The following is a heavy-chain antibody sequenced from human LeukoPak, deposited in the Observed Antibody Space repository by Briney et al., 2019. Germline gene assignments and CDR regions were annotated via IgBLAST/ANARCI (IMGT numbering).Heavy chain of an antibody. D-gene: IGHD4-23*01. CDR3: ARDLLNEGNHLDY. Sequence: SGTLSLTCTVSGGSISSGDYYWSWIRQPPGKGLEWIGYIYYSGSTYYNPSLKSRVTISVDTSKNQFSLKLSPVTAADTAVYYCARDLLNEGNHLDYWGQGTLVTVSS. V-gene: IGHV4-30-4*01. CDR2: IYYSGST. CDR1: GGSISSGDYY. J-gene: IGHJ4*02.